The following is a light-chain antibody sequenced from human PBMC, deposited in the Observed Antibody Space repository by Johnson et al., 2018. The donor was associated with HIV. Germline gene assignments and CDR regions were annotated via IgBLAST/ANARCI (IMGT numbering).Light chain of an antibody. CDR2: DNT. J-gene: IGLJ1*01. V-gene: IGLV1-51*01. CDR3: GTWDSRLTAYV. Sequence: VLTQPPSVSAAPGQRVTISCSGNSSNIEHNYVPWYQQFPERAPKLLIYDNTKRPSGIPDRFSGSKSHTSATLAITGLQTGDEADYYCGTWDSRLTAYVFGAGTKVTV. CDR1: SSNIEHNY.